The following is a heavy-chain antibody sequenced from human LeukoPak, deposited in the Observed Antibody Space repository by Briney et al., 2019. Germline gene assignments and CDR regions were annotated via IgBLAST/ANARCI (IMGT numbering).Heavy chain of an antibody. J-gene: IGHJ4*02. D-gene: IGHD1-1*01. CDR3: AKASWVSNGDAVL. Sequence: PGGSLRLSCAGSGFTFRSYAMSWVRQAPARGLEWVSSLRGDGSTFYADSVKGRFTLSRDESRNTVYFQLNSLRVEDTAVYYCAKASWVSNGDAVLWGQGTLVTVFS. CDR1: GFTFRSYA. CDR2: LRGDGST. V-gene: IGHV3-23*01.